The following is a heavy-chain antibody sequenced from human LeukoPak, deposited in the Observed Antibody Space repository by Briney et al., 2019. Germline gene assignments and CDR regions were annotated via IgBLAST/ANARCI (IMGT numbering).Heavy chain of an antibody. CDR3: ARWRIAAAAYYFDY. Sequence: PSETLSLTCTVSGGSISSSSYYWGWIRQPPGKGLAWIGSIYYSGSTYYNPSLKSRVTISVDTSKNQFSLKLSSVTAADTAVYYCARWRIAAAAYYFDYWGQGTLVTVSS. V-gene: IGHV4-39*01. J-gene: IGHJ4*02. CDR2: IYYSGST. D-gene: IGHD6-13*01. CDR1: GGSISSSSYY.